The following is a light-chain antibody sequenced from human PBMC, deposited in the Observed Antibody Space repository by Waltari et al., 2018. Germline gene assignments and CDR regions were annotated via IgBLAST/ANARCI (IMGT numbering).Light chain of an antibody. CDR1: QSLVHSDGKTY. CDR3: MQATQWPLT. Sequence: DVVMTQSPLSLPVTRGQPATISCRSSQSLVHSDGKTYLNWFQQRPGQSPRRLIYKVFNRDSGVPDRFSGSGSGTDFTLKISRVEAEDVGTYYCMQATQWPLTFGQGTKVEIK. CDR2: KVF. J-gene: IGKJ1*01. V-gene: IGKV2-30*02.